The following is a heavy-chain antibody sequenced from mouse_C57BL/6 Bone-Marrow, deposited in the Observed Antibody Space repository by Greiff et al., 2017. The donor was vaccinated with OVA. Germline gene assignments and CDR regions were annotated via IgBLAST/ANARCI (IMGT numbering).Heavy chain of an antibody. V-gene: IGHV5-16*01. Sequence: EVKLVESEGGLVQPGSSMKLSCTASGFTFSDYYMAWVRQVPDKGLEWVANINYDGSSTYYLDSLKSRFIISRDNAKNILYLQMSSLKSEDTATYYCARDLRGFAYWGQGTLVTVSA. CDR3: ARDLRGFAY. CDR2: INYDGSST. J-gene: IGHJ3*01. CDR1: GFTFSDYY.